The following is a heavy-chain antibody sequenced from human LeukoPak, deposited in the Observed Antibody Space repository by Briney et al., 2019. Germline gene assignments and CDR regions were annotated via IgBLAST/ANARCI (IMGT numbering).Heavy chain of an antibody. V-gene: IGHV4-39*07. D-gene: IGHD5-18*01. CDR2: INHSGST. CDR1: GGSISSSNYY. J-gene: IGHJ6*03. Sequence: SETLSLTCTVSGGSISSSNYYRGWIRQPPGKGLEWIGEINHSGSTNYNPSLKSRVTISVDTSKNQFSLKLSSVTAADTAVYYCARGPLCYRTMVTCYYYYMDVWGKGTTVTVSS. CDR3: ARGPLCYRTMVTCYYYYMDV.